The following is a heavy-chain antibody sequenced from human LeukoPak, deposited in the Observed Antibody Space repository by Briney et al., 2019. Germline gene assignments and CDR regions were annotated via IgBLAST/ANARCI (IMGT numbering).Heavy chain of an antibody. D-gene: IGHD2-8*01. V-gene: IGHV3-30*18. Sequence: GRSLRLPCAASGFTFSTYGMHWVRQAPGKGLEWVALISYDGGKKYYADSVKGRFTISRDNSKNTLYLQINSLIPDDTAVYYCAKGKQQWWTFDALDIWGQGTTVSVSS. CDR2: ISYDGGKK. CDR3: AKGKQQWWTFDALDI. CDR1: GFTFSTYG. J-gene: IGHJ3*02.